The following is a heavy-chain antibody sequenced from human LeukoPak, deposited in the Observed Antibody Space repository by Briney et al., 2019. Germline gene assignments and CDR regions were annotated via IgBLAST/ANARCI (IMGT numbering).Heavy chain of an antibody. CDR1: GGSISSSSYY. Sequence: SETLSLTCTVSGGSISSSSYYWGWIRQPPGKGLGWIGSIYYSGSTFYNPSLKSRVTISVDTSKNQFSLKLSSVTAADTAVYYCARLGYPNWFDPWGQGTLVTVSS. J-gene: IGHJ5*02. D-gene: IGHD6-13*01. CDR3: ARLGYPNWFDP. V-gene: IGHV4-39*01. CDR2: IYYSGST.